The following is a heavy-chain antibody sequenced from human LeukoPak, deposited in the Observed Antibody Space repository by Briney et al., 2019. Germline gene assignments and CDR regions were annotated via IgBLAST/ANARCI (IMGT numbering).Heavy chain of an antibody. J-gene: IGHJ4*02. D-gene: IGHD3-22*01. V-gene: IGHV1-18*01. CDR1: GYTFTIYG. CDR3: ARPYYYDSTGYYQYYFDY. Sequence: ASVKVSCKASGYTFTIYGISWVRQAPGQGLEWMGWISAYNGNTNYAQKLQGRVTMTTDTSTSTAYMELRSLRSDDTAVYYCARPYYYDSTGYYQYYFDYWGQGTLVTVSS. CDR2: ISAYNGNT.